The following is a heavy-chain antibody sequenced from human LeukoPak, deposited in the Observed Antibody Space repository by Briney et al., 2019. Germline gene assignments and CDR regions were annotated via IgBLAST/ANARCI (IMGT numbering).Heavy chain of an antibody. V-gene: IGHV1-2*02. CDR1: GHTFTGYY. CDR3: ARDALYDSSGYGLTGDFDY. J-gene: IGHJ4*02. D-gene: IGHD3-22*01. CDR2: INPNSGGT. Sequence: GASVKVSCKASGHTFTGYYMHWVRQAPGQGLEWMGWINPNSGGTNYAQKFQGRVTMTRDTSISTAYMELSRLRSDDTAVYYCARDALYDSSGYGLTGDFDYWGQGTLVTVSS.